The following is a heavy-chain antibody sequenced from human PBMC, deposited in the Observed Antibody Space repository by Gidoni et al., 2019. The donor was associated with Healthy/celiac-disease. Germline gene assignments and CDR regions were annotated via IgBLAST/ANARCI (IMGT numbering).Heavy chain of an antibody. CDR1: GGSFSGYY. CDR3: ARAVTKQYYDILTGYYYMDV. V-gene: IGHV4-34*01. J-gene: IGHJ6*03. D-gene: IGHD3-9*01. CDR2: INHSGST. Sequence: QVQLQQWGAGLLKPSETLSLTCAVYGGSFSGYYWSWIRQPPGKGLEWIGEINHSGSTNYNPSLKSRVTISVDTSKNQFSLKLSSVTAADTAVYYCARAVTKQYYDILTGYYYMDVWGKGTTVTVSS.